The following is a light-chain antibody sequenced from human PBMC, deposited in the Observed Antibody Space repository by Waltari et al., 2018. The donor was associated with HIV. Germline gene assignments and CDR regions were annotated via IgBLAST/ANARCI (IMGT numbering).Light chain of an antibody. CDR3: TSYTSSSTVV. CDR1: NNDVGGYNY. J-gene: IGLJ2*01. V-gene: IGLV2-14*01. CDR2: GVT. Sequence: QSALTQPASVSGSPGQSITISCTGSNNDVGGYNYVSWYQHHPVKAPKLIIYGVTNRPSGISHRFSGSKSGNTASLTISGLQAEDEADYYCTSYTSSSTVVFGGGTKLTVL.